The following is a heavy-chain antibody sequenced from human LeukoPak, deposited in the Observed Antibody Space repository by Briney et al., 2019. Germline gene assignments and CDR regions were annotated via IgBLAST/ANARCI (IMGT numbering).Heavy chain of an antibody. CDR3: ARDETADCSRGSCYWD. CDR2: ISPNSGDT. CDR1: GYIFIDSY. Sequence: GASVKVSCKASGYIFIDSYFHWVRQAPGRGLEWLGWISPNSGDTYYAPKFQGKITLTRDTSVSTAYMDVGSLRSDDTAVYYCARDETADCSRGSCYWDWGQGTLVTVSS. V-gene: IGHV1-2*02. D-gene: IGHD2-15*01. J-gene: IGHJ4*02.